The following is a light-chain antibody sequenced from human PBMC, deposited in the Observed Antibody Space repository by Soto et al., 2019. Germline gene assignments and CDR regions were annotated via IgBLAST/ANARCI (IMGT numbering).Light chain of an antibody. CDR1: QTVSSN. Sequence: ERVMTQSPATLSASPGESVTLSCRASQTVSSNLAWYQHKPGQAPRLLIYATSTRAPGVSARFSGSGSGSGTEFTLTISSLQSEDFAVYYCQQYNNWPQVSFGPVTKVEIK. J-gene: IGKJ3*01. V-gene: IGKV3-15*01. CDR2: ATS. CDR3: QQYNNWPQVS.